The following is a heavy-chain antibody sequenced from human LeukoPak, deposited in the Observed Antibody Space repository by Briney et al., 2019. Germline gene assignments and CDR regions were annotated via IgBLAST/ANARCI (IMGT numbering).Heavy chain of an antibody. CDR1: GGSISSYY. Sequence: SETLSLTCTVSGGSISSYYWSWIRQPPGKGLEWIGEINHSGSTNYNPSLKSRVTISVDTSKNQFSLKLSSVTAADTAVYYCARRIPYRGRTVGGDYGSGSYFGYFGYWGQGTLVTVSS. J-gene: IGHJ4*02. CDR2: INHSGST. V-gene: IGHV4-34*01. D-gene: IGHD3-10*01. CDR3: ARRIPYRGRTVGGDYGSGSYFGYFGY.